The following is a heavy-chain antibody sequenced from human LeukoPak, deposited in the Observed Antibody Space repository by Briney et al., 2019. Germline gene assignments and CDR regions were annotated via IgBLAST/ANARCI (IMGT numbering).Heavy chain of an antibody. CDR2: INPSGGST. CDR3: ASVRCGYAYYFDY. CDR1: GYTFTSYY. Sequence: ASAKVSCKASGYTFTSYYMHWVRQAPGQGLEWMGIINPSGGSTSYAQKFQGRVTMTRDTSTSTVYMALSSLRSEDTAVYYCASVRCGYAYYFDYWGQGTLVTVSS. V-gene: IGHV1-46*01. J-gene: IGHJ4*02. D-gene: IGHD3-22*01.